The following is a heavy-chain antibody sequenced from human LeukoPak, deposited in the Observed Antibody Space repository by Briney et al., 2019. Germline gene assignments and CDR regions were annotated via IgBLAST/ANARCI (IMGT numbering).Heavy chain of an antibody. D-gene: IGHD5-18*01. Sequence: GGSLRLSCAGSGFAFSEYWMHWARRTPEKGLMWVSRINDGGTYTAYADSVKGRFTISRDNAKNTLYLQMNSLRAEDTAVYYCTRGSYGPDYWGQGTLVTVSS. CDR3: TRGSYGPDY. CDR1: GFAFSEYW. J-gene: IGHJ4*02. CDR2: INDGGTYT. V-gene: IGHV3-74*01.